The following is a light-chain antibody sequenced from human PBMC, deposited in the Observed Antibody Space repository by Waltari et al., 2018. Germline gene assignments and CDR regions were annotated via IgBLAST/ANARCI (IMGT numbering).Light chain of an antibody. Sequence: DIQMTQSPSSLSASVGDRVTITCRASQSIDTYLYWYQQKPGKAPNLLIYAASTLQSGVPSRFSVSVSGTDFTLTISNLQPEDFATYYCQQSYTTPRTFGQGTKVESK. CDR3: QQSYTTPRT. CDR2: AAS. CDR1: QSIDTY. J-gene: IGKJ1*01. V-gene: IGKV1-39*01.